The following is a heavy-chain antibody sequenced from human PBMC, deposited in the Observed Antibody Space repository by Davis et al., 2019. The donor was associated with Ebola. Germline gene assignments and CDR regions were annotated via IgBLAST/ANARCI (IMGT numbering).Heavy chain of an antibody. D-gene: IGHD1-26*01. CDR2: TYYRSKWYN. CDR3: ARGRAVGPHNWFDP. J-gene: IGHJ5*02. CDR1: GDSVSSNSAA. V-gene: IGHV6-1*01. Sequence: SQTLSLTCAISGDSVSSNSAAWNWIRQSPSRGLEWLGRTYYRSKWYNDYAVSVKSRIPINPDTSKNQFSLKLSAVTAADTAVYYCARGRAVGPHNWFDPWGQGTLVTVSS.